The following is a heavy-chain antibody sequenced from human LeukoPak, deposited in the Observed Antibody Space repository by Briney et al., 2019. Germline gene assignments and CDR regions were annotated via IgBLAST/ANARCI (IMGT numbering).Heavy chain of an antibody. D-gene: IGHD3-22*01. J-gene: IGHJ4*02. Sequence: ASVKVSCKASGYTFTGYYMHWVRQAPGQGLEWMGWINPNSGGTNYAQKFQGRVTMTRDTSISTAYMELSRLRSDDTAVYYCARDSYSGDSSGYYYYFDYWGQGTLSPSPQ. CDR3: ARDSYSGDSSGYYYYFDY. CDR2: INPNSGGT. V-gene: IGHV1-2*02. CDR1: GYTFTGYY.